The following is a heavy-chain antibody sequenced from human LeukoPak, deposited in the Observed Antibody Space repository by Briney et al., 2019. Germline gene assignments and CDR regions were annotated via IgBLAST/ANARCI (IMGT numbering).Heavy chain of an antibody. V-gene: IGHV1-2*02. D-gene: IGHD3-10*01. CDR3: ARDDVLLWFGESH. J-gene: IGHJ4*02. Sequence: ASVKVSCKASGYTFTDYYLHWVRQAPGQGLEWMGWINPNSGGTNYAQKFQGRVTMTRDTSISTAYMELSRLRSDDTAVYYCARDDVLLWFGESHWGQGTLVTVSS. CDR1: GYTFTDYY. CDR2: INPNSGGT.